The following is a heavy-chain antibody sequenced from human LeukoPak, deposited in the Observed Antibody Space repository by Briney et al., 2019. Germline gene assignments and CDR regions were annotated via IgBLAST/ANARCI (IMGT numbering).Heavy chain of an antibody. V-gene: IGHV3-74*01. CDR3: ARVRGYSYYGGYYYYMDV. CDR1: GFTFSSYW. Sequence: GGSLRLSCAASGFTFSSYWMHWVRQAPGKGRVCVSCINSDGSSTSYADSVKGRFTISRDNAKNTLYLQMNSLRAEDTAVYYCARVRGYSYYGGYYYYMDVWGKGTTVTVSS. J-gene: IGHJ6*03. D-gene: IGHD5-18*01. CDR2: INSDGSST.